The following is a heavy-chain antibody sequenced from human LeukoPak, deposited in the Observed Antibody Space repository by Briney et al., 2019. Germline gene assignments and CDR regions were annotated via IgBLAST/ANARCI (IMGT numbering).Heavy chain of an antibody. D-gene: IGHD4-17*01. J-gene: IGHJ5*02. CDR1: GGSINIYY. V-gene: IGHV4-4*07. Sequence: SETLSLTCTVSGGSINIYYWSWIRQPAGKGLEWIGRIYTSGSTHYNPSLKSRVTMSVDTSKNQFSLKLSSVTAADTAVYYCARGPLTVTRGFDPWGQGTPVTVSS. CDR3: ARGPLTVTRGFDP. CDR2: IYTSGST.